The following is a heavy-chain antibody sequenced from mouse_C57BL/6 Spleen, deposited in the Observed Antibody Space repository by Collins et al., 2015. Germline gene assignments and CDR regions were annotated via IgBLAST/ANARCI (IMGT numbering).Heavy chain of an antibody. CDR2: IDPETGGT. CDR3: TRRGGLYYDYPWFAY. CDR1: GYTFTDYE. Sequence: QVQLQQSGAELVRPGASVTLSCKASGYTFTDYEMHWVKQTPVHGLEWIGAIDPETGGTAYNQKFKGKAILTADKSSSTAYMELRSLTSEDSAVYYCTRRGGLYYDYPWFAYWGQGTLVTVSA. V-gene: IGHV1-15*01. D-gene: IGHD2-4*01. J-gene: IGHJ3*01.